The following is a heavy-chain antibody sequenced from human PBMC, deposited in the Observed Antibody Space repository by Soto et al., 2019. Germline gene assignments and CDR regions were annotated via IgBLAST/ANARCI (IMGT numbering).Heavy chain of an antibody. CDR1: GGTFSSYA. V-gene: IGHV1-69*13. D-gene: IGHD5-18*01. J-gene: IGHJ5*02. CDR2: IIPIFGTA. Sequence: ASVKVSCKASGGTFSSYAISWVRQAPGQGLEWMGGIIPIFGTANYAQKFQGRVTITADESTSTAYMELSSLRSEDTAVYYCARDWTRRGYSYDWFDHWGQGTLVTVSS. CDR3: ARDWTRRGYSYDWFDH.